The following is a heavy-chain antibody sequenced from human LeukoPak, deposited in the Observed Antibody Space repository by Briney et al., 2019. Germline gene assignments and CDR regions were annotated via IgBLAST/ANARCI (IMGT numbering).Heavy chain of an antibody. CDR2: ISGSGGST. J-gene: IGHJ6*03. V-gene: IGHV3-23*01. D-gene: IGHD6-19*01. CDR1: GFTFSSYG. Sequence: GGSLRLSCAASGFTFSSYGMTWVRQAPGKGLEWVSGISGSGGSTYCADSVKGRFTISRDNSKNTLYLQMNSLRADDTAVYHCATWRGPSGWTSYYYYYYMDVWGKGTTVTVSS. CDR3: ATWRGPSGWTSYYYYYYMDV.